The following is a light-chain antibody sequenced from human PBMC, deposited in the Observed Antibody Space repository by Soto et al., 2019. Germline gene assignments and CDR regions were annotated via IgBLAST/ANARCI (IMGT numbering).Light chain of an antibody. J-gene: IGKJ5*01. CDR3: QQYNEWPIT. CDR1: QSVSSL. Sequence: EVVMTQSPATLSLSPGERATLSCRASQSVSSLLAWYQQKPGQGPRLLIYRASTRATGISGRFSGSGSGTEFTLTITSLQSEDFAVYYCQQYNEWPITFGQGTRLEIK. CDR2: RAS. V-gene: IGKV3-15*01.